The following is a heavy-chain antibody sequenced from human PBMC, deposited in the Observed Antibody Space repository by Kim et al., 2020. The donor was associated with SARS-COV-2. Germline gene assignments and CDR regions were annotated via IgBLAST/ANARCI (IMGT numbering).Heavy chain of an antibody. D-gene: IGHD2-15*01. CDR1: GFTFDDYA. Sequence: GGSLRLSCAASGFTFDDYAMHWVRQAPGKGLEWVSLISGDGGSTYYADSVKCRFTISRDNSKNSLYLQMNSLRTEDTALYYCAKDMSFMVYCSGGSCYGSIDYWGQGTLVTVSS. V-gene: IGHV3-43*02. CDR3: AKDMSFMVYCSGGSCYGSIDY. CDR2: ISGDGGST. J-gene: IGHJ4*02.